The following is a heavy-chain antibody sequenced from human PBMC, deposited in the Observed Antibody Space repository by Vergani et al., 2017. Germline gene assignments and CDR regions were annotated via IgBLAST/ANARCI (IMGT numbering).Heavy chain of an antibody. J-gene: IGHJ4*02. CDR2: IIPIFGTA. D-gene: IGHD3-22*01. CDR1: GGTFSSYA. Sequence: QVQLVQSGAEVKKPGSSVKVSCKASGGTFSSYAISWVRQAPGQGLEWMGRIIPIFGTANYEQKFQGRVTITADESTSTAYMELRSLRSEDTAVYYCATREGYYDSSGYYSYEISYWGQGTLVTVSS. V-gene: IGHV1-69*18. CDR3: ATREGYYDSSGYYSYEISY.